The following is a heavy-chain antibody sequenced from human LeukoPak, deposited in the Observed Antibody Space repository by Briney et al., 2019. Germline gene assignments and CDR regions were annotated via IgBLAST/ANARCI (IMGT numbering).Heavy chain of an antibody. CDR3: AKDLWTLNIAGAVFDY. CDR1: GFTFSNYA. D-gene: IGHD6-13*01. V-gene: IGHV3-23*01. J-gene: IGHJ4*02. Sequence: GGSLRLSCAASGFTFSNYAMSWVRQAPGKGLEWVSAISGSGGTTYYADSVRGRFTISRDNSKKTLYLQTNSLRAEDTAVYYCAKDLWTLNIAGAVFDYWGQGTLVTVSS. CDR2: ISGSGGTT.